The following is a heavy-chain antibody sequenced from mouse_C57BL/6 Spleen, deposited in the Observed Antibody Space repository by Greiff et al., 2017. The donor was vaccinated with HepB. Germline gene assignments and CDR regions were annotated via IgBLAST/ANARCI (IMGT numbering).Heavy chain of an antibody. CDR1: GYTFTSYD. CDR3: ASWGLGGWFAY. Sequence: QVQLQQSGPELVKPGASVKLSCKASGYTFTSYDINWVKQRPGQGLEWIGWIYPRDGSTKYNEKFKGKATLTVDTSSSTAYMELHSLTSEDSAVYFCASWGLGGWFAYWGRGTLVTVSA. J-gene: IGHJ3*01. CDR2: IYPRDGST. V-gene: IGHV1-85*01. D-gene: IGHD2-2*01.